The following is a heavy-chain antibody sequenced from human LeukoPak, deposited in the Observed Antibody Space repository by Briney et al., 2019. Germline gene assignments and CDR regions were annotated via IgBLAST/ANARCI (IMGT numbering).Heavy chain of an antibody. V-gene: IGHV3-48*03. CDR3: ARTYGSGSSFDY. CDR1: GFTFSSYE. D-gene: IGHD3-10*01. CDR2: ISSSGSTI. Sequence: GGSLRLSCAASGFTFSSYEMNWVRQAPGKGLEWVSYISSSGSTIYYADSVKGRFTISRDNAKNSLYLQMNSLRAEDTAVYYCARTYGSGSSFDYWGQGTLVTVSS. J-gene: IGHJ4*02.